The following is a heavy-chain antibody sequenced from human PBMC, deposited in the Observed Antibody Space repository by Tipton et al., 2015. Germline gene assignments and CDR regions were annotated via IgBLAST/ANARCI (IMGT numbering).Heavy chain of an antibody. CDR3: ARGGSLFDY. D-gene: IGHD2-15*01. CDR1: SGSFSGYS. CDR2: ITHSGST. V-gene: IGHV4-34*01. J-gene: IGHJ4*02. Sequence: AGLVKPSETLSLTCAVYSGSFSGYSWNWIRQPPGKGLEWIGEITHSGSTNYNPSLKSRVTISLDTSKNQFSLNLTSVTAADTAVYYCARGGSLFDYWGQGTLVTVSS.